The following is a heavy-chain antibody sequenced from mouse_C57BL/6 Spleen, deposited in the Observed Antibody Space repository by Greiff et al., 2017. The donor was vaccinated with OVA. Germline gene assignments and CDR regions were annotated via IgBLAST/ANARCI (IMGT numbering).Heavy chain of an antibody. V-gene: IGHV14-1*01. CDR3: TTTAQASWCAY. CDR2: IDPEDGDT. J-gene: IGHJ3*01. CDR1: GFNIKDYY. Sequence: VQLQQSGAELVRPGASVKLSCTASGFNIKDYYMHWVKQRPEQGLEWIGRIDPEDGDTEYAPKFQGKATMTADTSSNTAYLQLSSLTSEDTAVYYCTTTAQASWCAYWGQGTLVTVSA. D-gene: IGHD3-2*02.